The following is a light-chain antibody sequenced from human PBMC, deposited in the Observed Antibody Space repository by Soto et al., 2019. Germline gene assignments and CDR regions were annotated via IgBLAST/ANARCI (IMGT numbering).Light chain of an antibody. CDR2: GAS. J-gene: IGKJ4*01. CDR1: QSVGTD. Sequence: LVVTQSPATLSVSPGERVTLSCRASQSVGTDLAWYQQKPGQAPRLLIYGASTRATGISARFSGSGSGTDFSLPINNPQSEDSAVYYCQPYNKWPPITFGGGAKIEIK. V-gene: IGKV3-15*01. CDR3: QPYNKWPPIT.